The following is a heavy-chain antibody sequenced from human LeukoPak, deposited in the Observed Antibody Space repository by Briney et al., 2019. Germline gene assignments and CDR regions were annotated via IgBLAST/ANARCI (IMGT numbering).Heavy chain of an antibody. D-gene: IGHD3-22*01. V-gene: IGHV4-61*02. CDR1: GDSISSGDYY. J-gene: IGHJ3*02. CDR3: ARGPYSYDSSGAFDI. Sequence: SETLSLTCTVSGDSISSGDYYWSWIRQPAGKGLEWIGRISSSGSTNYDPSLKSRVTISVDTSKNQFSLKLSSVTAADTAVYFCARGPYSYDSSGAFDIWGQGTMVTVSS. CDR2: ISSSGST.